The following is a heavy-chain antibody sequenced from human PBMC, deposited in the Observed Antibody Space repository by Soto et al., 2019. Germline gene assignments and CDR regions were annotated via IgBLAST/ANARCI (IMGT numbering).Heavy chain of an antibody. Sequence: SETLSLTCTVSGGSISSGGYYWSWIRQHPGKGLELIGYIYYSGSTYYNPSLKSRVTISVDTSKNQFSLKLSSVTAADTAVYYCARLDSSGYYYGYYFDYWGQGTLVTVSS. V-gene: IGHV4-31*03. J-gene: IGHJ4*02. CDR2: IYYSGST. CDR1: GGSISSGGYY. CDR3: ARLDSSGYYYGYYFDY. D-gene: IGHD3-22*01.